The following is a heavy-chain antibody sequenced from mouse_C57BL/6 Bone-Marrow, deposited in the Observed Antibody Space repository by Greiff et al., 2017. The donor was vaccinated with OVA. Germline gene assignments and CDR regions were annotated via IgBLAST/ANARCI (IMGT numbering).Heavy chain of an antibody. V-gene: IGHV14-2*01. CDR3: ARVLTGY. D-gene: IGHD4-1*01. CDR1: GFNIKDYY. Sequence: VQLPQSGAELVKPGASVKLSCTASGFNIKDYYMHWVTQRTEQGLEWIGRIDPEDGETTYAPKFQGKATITAEPSSKTAYLQLSSMTSEDTAVYYCARVLTGYWGQWTLVTVSA. CDR2: IDPEDGET. J-gene: IGHJ3*02.